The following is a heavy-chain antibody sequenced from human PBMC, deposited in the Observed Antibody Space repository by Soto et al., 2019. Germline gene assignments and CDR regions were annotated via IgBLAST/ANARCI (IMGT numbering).Heavy chain of an antibody. Sequence: SETLSLTCTVSGGSISSYYWSWIRQPPGKGLEWIGYIYYSGSTNYNPSLKSRVTISVDTSKNQFSLKLSSVTAADTAVYYCARSPARPAYFDYWGQGTLVTVSS. D-gene: IGHD6-6*01. V-gene: IGHV4-59*01. CDR2: IYYSGST. J-gene: IGHJ4*02. CDR3: ARSPARPAYFDY. CDR1: GGSISSYY.